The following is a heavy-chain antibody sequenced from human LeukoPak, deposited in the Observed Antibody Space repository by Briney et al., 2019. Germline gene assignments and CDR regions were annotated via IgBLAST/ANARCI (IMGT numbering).Heavy chain of an antibody. D-gene: IGHD2-2*01. V-gene: IGHV3-23*01. J-gene: IGHJ4*02. CDR3: AKVLGYCSSTSCYAFDY. Sequence: TGGSLRLSCAASGFTFSSYAMSWVRQAPGKGLEWVSAISGSGGSTYYADSVKGRFTIPRDNSKNTLYLQINSLRAEDTAVYYCAKVLGYCSSTSCYAFDYWGQGTLVTVSS. CDR2: ISGSGGST. CDR1: GFTFSSYA.